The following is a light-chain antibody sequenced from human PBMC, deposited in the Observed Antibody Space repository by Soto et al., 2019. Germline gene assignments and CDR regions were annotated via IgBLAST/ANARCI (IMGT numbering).Light chain of an antibody. CDR2: DAS. CDR3: QQYYSYPRT. CDR1: QNVFSR. Sequence: DVQMTQSPSTLSASVGDRVTISCRASQNVFSRLAWYQQKPGKAPKLLIYDASSLQSGVPSRFSGSGSGTDFTLTISCLQSEDFATYYCQQYYSYPRTFGQGTKVDNK. V-gene: IGKV1-5*01. J-gene: IGKJ1*01.